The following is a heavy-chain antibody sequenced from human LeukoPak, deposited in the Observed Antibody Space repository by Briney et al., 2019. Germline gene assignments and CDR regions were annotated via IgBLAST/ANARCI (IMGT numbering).Heavy chain of an antibody. V-gene: IGHV3-23*01. Sequence: GGSLRLSCAASGFTFSSYAMSWVRQAPGKGLEWVSAISGSGGSTYYADSVKGRFTISRDNSKNTLYLQMNSLRAEDTAVYYCARDLYYYDILTGYPAETYGMDVWGQGTTVTVSS. CDR2: ISGSGGST. D-gene: IGHD3-9*01. CDR3: ARDLYYYDILTGYPAETYGMDV. J-gene: IGHJ6*02. CDR1: GFTFSSYA.